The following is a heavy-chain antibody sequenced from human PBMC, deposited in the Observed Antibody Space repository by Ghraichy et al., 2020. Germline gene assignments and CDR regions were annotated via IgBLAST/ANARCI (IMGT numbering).Heavy chain of an antibody. J-gene: IGHJ4*02. CDR2: IKQDGSEK. CDR1: GFTFSSYW. Sequence: GGSLRLSCAASGFTFSSYWMSWVRQAPGKGLEWVANIKQDGSEKYYVDSVKGRFTISRDNAKNSLYLQMNSLRAEDTAVYYCARTRVRTAMAQPFDYWGQGTLVTVSS. V-gene: IGHV3-7*03. D-gene: IGHD5-18*01. CDR3: ARTRVRTAMAQPFDY.